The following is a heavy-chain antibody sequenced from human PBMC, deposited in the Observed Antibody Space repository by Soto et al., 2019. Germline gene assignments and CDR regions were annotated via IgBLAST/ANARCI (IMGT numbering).Heavy chain of an antibody. CDR3: ARHRLGRFLEWYIDY. J-gene: IGHJ4*02. Sequence: SATLSLTCTVSGGSISSYYWSWIRQPPGKGLEWIGYIYYSGSTNYNPSLKSRVTISVDTSKNQFSLKLSSVTAADTAVYYCARHRLGRFLEWYIDYWGQGTLVTVSS. CDR2: IYYSGST. CDR1: GGSISSYY. V-gene: IGHV4-59*08. D-gene: IGHD3-3*01.